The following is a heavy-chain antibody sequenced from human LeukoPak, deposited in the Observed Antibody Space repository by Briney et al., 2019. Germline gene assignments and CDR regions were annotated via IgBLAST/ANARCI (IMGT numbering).Heavy chain of an antibody. V-gene: IGHV3-7*01. D-gene: IGHD3-10*01. J-gene: IGHJ6*02. CDR2: IKQDGSEK. CDR3: ARDGSSYGSGSYFWYYYYYGMDV. Sequence: PGGSLRLSCAASGFTFSSYWMSWVRQAPGKGLEWVANIKQDGSEKYYVDSVKGRFTISRDNAKNSLYLQMNSLRAEDTAVYYCARDGSSYGSGSYFWYYYYYGMDVWAKGPRSPSP. CDR1: GFTFSSYW.